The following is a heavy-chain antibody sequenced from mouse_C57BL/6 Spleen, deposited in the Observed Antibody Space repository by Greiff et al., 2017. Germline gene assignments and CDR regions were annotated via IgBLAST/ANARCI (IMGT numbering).Heavy chain of an antibody. D-gene: IGHD3-2*02. CDR3: ARDSSGSFAY. Sequence: VKLQQSGAELARPGASVKLSCKASGYTFTSYGISWVKQRTGQGLEWIGEIYPRSGNTYYNEKFKGKATLTADKSSSTAYMELRSLTSEDSAVYFCARDSSGSFAYWGQGTLVTVSA. V-gene: IGHV1-81*01. CDR1: GYTFTSYG. J-gene: IGHJ3*01. CDR2: IYPRSGNT.